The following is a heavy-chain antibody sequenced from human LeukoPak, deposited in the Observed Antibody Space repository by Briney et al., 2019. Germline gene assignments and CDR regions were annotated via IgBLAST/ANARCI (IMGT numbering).Heavy chain of an antibody. CDR2: IIPIFGTA. D-gene: IGHD2-15*01. CDR3: ARNGDSGSCDY. J-gene: IGHJ4*02. V-gene: IGHV1-69*05. CDR1: GGTFSSYA. Sequence: GSSVKVSCKASGGTFSSYAISWVRQAPGQGLEWMGGIIPIFGTANYAQEFQGRVTITRDTSASTAYLELSSLRSEDMAVYYWARNGDSGSCDYWGQGTLVTVSA.